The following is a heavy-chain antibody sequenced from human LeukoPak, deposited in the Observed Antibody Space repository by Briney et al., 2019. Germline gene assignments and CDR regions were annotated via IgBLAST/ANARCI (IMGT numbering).Heavy chain of an antibody. CDR1: GGSFSDYY. CDR3: TRDSTLYGGDWHVAVY. CDR2: ISHTGST. J-gene: IGHJ4*02. Sequence: KTSETLSLICGVYGGSFSDYYWSWIRQPPGKGLEWIGEISHTGSTKYNPSLESRVTISIDTSKKQVSLNLRSVTAADTAMYYCTRDSTLYGGDWHVAVYWGQGTLVSVSS. D-gene: IGHD2-21*02. V-gene: IGHV4-34*01.